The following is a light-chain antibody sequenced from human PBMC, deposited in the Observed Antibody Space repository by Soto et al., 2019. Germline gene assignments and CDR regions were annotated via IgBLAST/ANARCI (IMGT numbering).Light chain of an antibody. J-gene: IGKJ1*01. V-gene: IGKV3-15*01. CDR3: QQYNNGPPWT. CDR1: QSVASN. Sequence: ETVLTQSPATLSVSPGERAILSCRAGQSVASNLAWYQHKLGQPPRLLIYAASTRATGIPVRFSGRGAGTEFTLNISSLQSEDAAVYYCQQYNNGPPWTFGQGTKVESK. CDR2: AAS.